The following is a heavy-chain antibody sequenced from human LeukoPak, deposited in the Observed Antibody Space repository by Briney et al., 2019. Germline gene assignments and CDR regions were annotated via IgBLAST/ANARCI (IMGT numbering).Heavy chain of an antibody. CDR2: IYYSGST. CDR1: GGSISSYY. D-gene: IGHD2-21*02. V-gene: IGHV4-59*08. CDR3: ARRYCGGDCYSDY. J-gene: IGHJ4*02. Sequence: PSETLSLTCTVSGGSISSYYWSWIRQPPGKGLEWIGYIYYSGSTNYNPSLKSRVTISVDTSKNQFSLKLSSVAAAGTAVYYCARRYCGGDCYSDYWGQGTLVTVSS.